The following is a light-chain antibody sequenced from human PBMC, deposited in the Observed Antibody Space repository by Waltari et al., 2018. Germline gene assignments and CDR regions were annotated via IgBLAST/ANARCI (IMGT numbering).Light chain of an antibody. CDR1: ALTKQY. J-gene: IGLJ2*01. V-gene: IGLV3-25*03. CDR3: QSTDSSGTDVV. Sequence: SYKLTQAPSVSVSPGQTARITCSGDALTKQYVHWYQHKAGQAPVRWIFNDSERPSGIPERFSGSSSGAVVTLTITGAQAEDEADYYCQSTDSSGTDVVFGGGTRLNVL. CDR2: NDS.